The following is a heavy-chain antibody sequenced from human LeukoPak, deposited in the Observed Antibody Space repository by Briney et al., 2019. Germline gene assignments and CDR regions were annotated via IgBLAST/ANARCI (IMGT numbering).Heavy chain of an antibody. J-gene: IGHJ4*02. D-gene: IGHD3-16*02. CDR3: ARVYYDYVWGSYRYGVFDY. V-gene: IGHV4-61*02. CDR2: IYTSGST. Sequence: SETLSLTCTVSGGSISSGSYYWSWIRQPAGKGLEWIGRIYTSGSTNYNPSLKSRVTISVDTSKNQFSLKLSSVTAADTAVYYCARVYYDYVWGSYRYGVFDYWGQGTLVTVSS. CDR1: GGSISSGSYY.